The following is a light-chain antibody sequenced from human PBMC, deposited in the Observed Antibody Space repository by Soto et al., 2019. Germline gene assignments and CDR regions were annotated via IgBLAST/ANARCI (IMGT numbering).Light chain of an antibody. V-gene: IGLV2-14*01. J-gene: IGLJ1*01. Sequence: QSALTQPASVSGSPGQSITISCTGTSSDVGGYKYVSWYQQHPGKAPKLMIYEVTNRPSGVSNRFSGSKSGNTASLTVSGLQAEDEADYYGSSFSSSSTLYVFGTGTELTVL. CDR3: SSFSSSSTLYV. CDR1: SSDVGGYKY. CDR2: EVT.